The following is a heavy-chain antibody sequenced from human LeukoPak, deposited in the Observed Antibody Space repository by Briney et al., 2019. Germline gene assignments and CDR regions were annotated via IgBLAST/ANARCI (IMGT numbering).Heavy chain of an antibody. CDR1: GGSINTSNYY. D-gene: IGHD3/OR15-3a*01. J-gene: IGHJ4*02. Sequence: ASETLSLTCTVSGGSINTSNYYWGWIRQPPGKGLEWIGSIYYSGNTDYNASLKSQVSISIDTSKNQFSLKLTSVTAADTAVYYCARQTGSGLFILPGGQGTLVTVSS. CDR3: ARQTGSGLFILP. V-gene: IGHV4-39*01. CDR2: IYYSGNT.